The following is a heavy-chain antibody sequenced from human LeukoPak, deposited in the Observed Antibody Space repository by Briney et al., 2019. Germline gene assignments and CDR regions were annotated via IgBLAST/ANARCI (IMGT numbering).Heavy chain of an antibody. Sequence: GRSLRLSCAASGFIFDDYGMHWVRQAPGEGLEWVSGISWNSGTIAYADSVKGRFTISRDNAKNSLSLQMNSLRAEDTAVYYCARGSGVVDYWGQGTLVTVSS. CDR2: ISWNSGTI. J-gene: IGHJ4*02. D-gene: IGHD3-3*01. V-gene: IGHV3-9*01. CDR1: GFIFDDYG. CDR3: ARGSGVVDY.